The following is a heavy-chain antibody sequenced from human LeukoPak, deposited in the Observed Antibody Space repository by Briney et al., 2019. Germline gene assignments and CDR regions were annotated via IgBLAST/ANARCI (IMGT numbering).Heavy chain of an antibody. Sequence: ASVKVSCKASGGTFSSYAISWVRQAPGQGLEWMGRIIPIFGTANYAQKFQGRVTITTDESTSTAYMELSSLRSEDTAVYYCASIQLWLSENWFDPWGQGTLVTVSS. V-gene: IGHV1-69*05. CDR3: ASIQLWLSENWFDP. D-gene: IGHD5-18*01. J-gene: IGHJ5*02. CDR1: GGTFSSYA. CDR2: IIPIFGTA.